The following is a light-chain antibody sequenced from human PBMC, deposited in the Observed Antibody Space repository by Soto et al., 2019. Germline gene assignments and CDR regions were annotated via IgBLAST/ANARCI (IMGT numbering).Light chain of an antibody. CDR2: EVS. CDR3: SSYTSSNTPVV. Sequence: QSVLTQPASVSGSPGQSITISCTGTSSDVGGYNYVSWYQQHPGKAPKLMIYEVSNRPSGVSNRFSGSKSGNTASLTISGLQAEDEADYYCSSYTSSNTPVVFGGGNKLTVL. CDR1: SSDVGGYNY. J-gene: IGLJ2*01. V-gene: IGLV2-14*01.